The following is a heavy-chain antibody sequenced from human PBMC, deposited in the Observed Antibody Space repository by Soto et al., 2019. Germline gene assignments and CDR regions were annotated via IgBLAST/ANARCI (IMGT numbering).Heavy chain of an antibody. Sequence: QVQLQESGPGLVKPSDTLSLTCAVSGYSISSSNWWGWIRQPPGKGLEWIGYIYYSGTTYYNPSLTSRVTMSVDTSKNESSLKLTSVTAVDTAVYYGARREIQGPIDYWGQGTLVTVSS. CDR2: IYYSGTT. CDR1: GYSISSSNW. V-gene: IGHV4-28*01. D-gene: IGHD1-26*01. CDR3: ARREIQGPIDY. J-gene: IGHJ4*02.